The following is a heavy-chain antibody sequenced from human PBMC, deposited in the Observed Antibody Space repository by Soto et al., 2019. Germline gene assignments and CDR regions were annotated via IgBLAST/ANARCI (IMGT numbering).Heavy chain of an antibody. CDR2: ISFDGSNK. J-gene: IGHJ4*02. D-gene: IGHD6-13*01. CDR1: GFTFSFYA. Sequence: GGSLRLSCAASGFTFSFYAMHWVRRAPGKGLEWVAVISFDGSNKYYADSVKGRFTVSRDNSKNTLYLQMNSLRAEDTAVYYCAYSCTPFDYWGQGTLVTVSS. CDR3: AYSCTPFDY. V-gene: IGHV3-30*03.